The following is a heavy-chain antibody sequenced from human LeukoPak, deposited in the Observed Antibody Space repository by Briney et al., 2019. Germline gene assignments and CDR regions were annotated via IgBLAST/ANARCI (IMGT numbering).Heavy chain of an antibody. V-gene: IGHV4-4*07. Sequence: SETLSLTCIVSGGSISSYYWSWIRQPAGKGLEWIGRIDSSGSTNYNPSLKSRVTMSVDTSNNQFSLKLTSVTAADTAMYYCARDAYGGNGYWGQGTLVTVSS. CDR1: GGSISSYY. CDR2: IDSSGST. CDR3: ARDAYGGNGY. D-gene: IGHD2-21*01. J-gene: IGHJ4*02.